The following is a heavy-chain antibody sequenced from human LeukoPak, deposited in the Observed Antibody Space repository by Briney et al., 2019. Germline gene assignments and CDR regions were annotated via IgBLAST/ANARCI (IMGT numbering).Heavy chain of an antibody. CDR3: ARETFLDGGYGMDV. V-gene: IGHV1-2*02. D-gene: IGHD3/OR15-3a*01. CDR2: INPNSGGT. CDR1: GYTFTGYY. Sequence: ASVKVSGKASGYTFTGYYMHWVRQAPGQGLEWMGWINPNSGGTNYAQKFQGRVTMTRDTSISTAYMELSRLRSDDTAVYYCARETFLDGGYGMDVWGQGTTVTVSS. J-gene: IGHJ6*02.